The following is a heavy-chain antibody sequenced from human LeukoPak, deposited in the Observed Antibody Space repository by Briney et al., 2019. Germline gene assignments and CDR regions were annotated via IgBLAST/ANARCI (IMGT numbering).Heavy chain of an antibody. V-gene: IGHV3-53*01. D-gene: IGHD5-18*01. CDR2: ISGSAHKI. CDR1: GFTVSSNY. Sequence: GGSLRLSCAASGFTVSSNYMSWVRQAPEKGLDWASVISGSAHKIRYADSVKGRFTISRDNSENIVYLQMNNLRVEDTAVYYCAGRPTGYSSGYIHWGQGTLVTVSS. CDR3: AGRPTGYSSGYIH. J-gene: IGHJ4*02.